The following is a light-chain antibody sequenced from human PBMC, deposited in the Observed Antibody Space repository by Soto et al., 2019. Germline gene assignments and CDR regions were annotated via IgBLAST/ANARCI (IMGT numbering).Light chain of an antibody. CDR1: QSVSSN. CDR3: QQYNNYVT. J-gene: IGKJ5*01. CDR2: GAS. Sequence: EIVMTQSPATQSVSPGERATLSCRASQSVSSNLAWYQHKPGQAPRLLIFGASTRATGCPARFSGSGSGTEFTLTISSLQSEDFAVYYCQQYNNYVTFGQGTRLEIK. V-gene: IGKV3-15*01.